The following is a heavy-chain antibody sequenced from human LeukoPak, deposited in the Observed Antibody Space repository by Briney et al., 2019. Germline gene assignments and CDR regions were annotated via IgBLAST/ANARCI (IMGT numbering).Heavy chain of an antibody. CDR2: ISSSSSYI. CDR3: ARDPIAVAGTFDY. D-gene: IGHD6-19*01. V-gene: IGHV3-21*01. CDR1: GFTVSSTY. J-gene: IGHJ4*02. Sequence: PGGSLRLSCAASGFTVSSTYMSWVRQAPGKGLEWVSSISSSSSYIYYADSVKGRFTISRDNAKNSLYLQMNSLRAEDTAVYYCARDPIAVAGTFDYWGQGTLVTVSS.